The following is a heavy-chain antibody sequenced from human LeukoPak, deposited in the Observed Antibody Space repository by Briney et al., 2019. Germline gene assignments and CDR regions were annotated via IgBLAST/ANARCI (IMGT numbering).Heavy chain of an antibody. Sequence: ASVKVSCKASGYTFTSYGISWVRQAPGQGLEWMGWISAYNGNTNYAQKLQGRVTMTTDTSTRAAYMELRSLRSDDTAVYYCARAGQYCSSTSCYGGSWFDPWGQGTLVTVSS. J-gene: IGHJ5*02. CDR1: GYTFTSYG. CDR3: ARAGQYCSSTSCYGGSWFDP. D-gene: IGHD2-2*01. V-gene: IGHV1-18*01. CDR2: ISAYNGNT.